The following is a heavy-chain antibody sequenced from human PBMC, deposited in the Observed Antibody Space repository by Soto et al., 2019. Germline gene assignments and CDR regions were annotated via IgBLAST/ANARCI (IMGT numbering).Heavy chain of an antibody. V-gene: IGHV1-69*01. D-gene: IGHD5-18*01. J-gene: IGHJ4*02. CDR3: ARGAMAKFDY. CDR2: FIAMLGTP. CDR1: GGTFGSHG. Sequence: QVQLVQSGAEVKKPGSSVQVSCKASGGTFGSHGVAWVRQAPGQGLEWLGGFIAMLGTPTYAEKVQGRATITAAESLTSSYLELRSLRSEDTAVYFCARGAMAKFDYLGQGTVVTVSS.